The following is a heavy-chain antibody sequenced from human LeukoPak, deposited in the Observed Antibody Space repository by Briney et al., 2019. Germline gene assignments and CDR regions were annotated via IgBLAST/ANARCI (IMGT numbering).Heavy chain of an antibody. V-gene: IGHV4-59*01. J-gene: IGHJ4*02. D-gene: IGHD5-18*01. Sequence: PSETLSLTCTVSGGSISSYYWSWIRQPPGKGLEWIGYTYYSGSTNYNPSLKSRVTISVDTSKNQFSLKLSSVTAADTAVYYCAKGYSYGSFDYWGQGTLVTVSS. CDR1: GGSISSYY. CDR2: TYYSGST. CDR3: AKGYSYGSFDY.